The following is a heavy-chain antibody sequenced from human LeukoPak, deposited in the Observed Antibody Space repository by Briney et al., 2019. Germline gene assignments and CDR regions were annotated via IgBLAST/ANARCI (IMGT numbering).Heavy chain of an antibody. J-gene: IGHJ6*02. D-gene: IGHD4-17*01. Sequence: GRSLRLSCAASGFTFDDYAMHWVRQAPGKGLEWVSGISWNSGSIGYADSVKGRFTISRDNAKNSLYLQMNSLRAEDTALYYCAKDRGGDYGTRDYYYYGMDVWGQGTTVTVSS. CDR2: ISWNSGSI. V-gene: IGHV3-9*01. CDR3: AKDRGGDYGTRDYYYYGMDV. CDR1: GFTFDDYA.